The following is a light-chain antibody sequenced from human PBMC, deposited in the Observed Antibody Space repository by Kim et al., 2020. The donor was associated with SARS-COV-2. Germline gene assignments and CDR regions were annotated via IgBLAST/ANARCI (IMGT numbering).Light chain of an antibody. Sequence: PGETATLSCKASQRISGNLAWYQQRPGQTPRLLIYGATSRATGVPVRFSGSQSGTEFNLTISSLQSEDFAVYYCQQHNNWPPVAFGQGTKLE. J-gene: IGKJ2*01. V-gene: IGKV3-15*01. CDR1: QRISGN. CDR3: QQHNNWPPVA. CDR2: GAT.